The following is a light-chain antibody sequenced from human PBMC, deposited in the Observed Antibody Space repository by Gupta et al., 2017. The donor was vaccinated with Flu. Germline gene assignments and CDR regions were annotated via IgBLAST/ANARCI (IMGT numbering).Light chain of an antibody. CDR2: KIS. Sequence: VTLGQSASISCRSSQSLVYTDGDTYLSWLHQRPGQPPRRLMYKISKRCPGVPDRFSGSGAGTDFTLKISRVEAEDVGVYYCLQLTHVPHTFGEGTKLEIK. V-gene: IGKV2-24*01. J-gene: IGKJ2*01. CDR3: LQLTHVPHT. CDR1: QSLVYTDGDTY.